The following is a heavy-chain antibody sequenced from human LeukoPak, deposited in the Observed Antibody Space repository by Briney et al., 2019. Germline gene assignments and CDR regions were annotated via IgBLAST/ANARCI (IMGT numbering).Heavy chain of an antibody. J-gene: IGHJ4*02. V-gene: IGHV4-30-4*01. D-gene: IGHD3-22*01. CDR1: GGSISSGDYY. Sequence: PSETLSLTCTVSGGSISSGDYYWSWIRQPPGKGLEWIGYIYYSGSTYYNPSLKSRVTISVDTSKNQFSLKLSSVTAADTAVYYCARDGAAYYDSSGYSGWGQGTLVTVSS. CDR2: IYYSGST. CDR3: ARDGAAYYDSSGYSG.